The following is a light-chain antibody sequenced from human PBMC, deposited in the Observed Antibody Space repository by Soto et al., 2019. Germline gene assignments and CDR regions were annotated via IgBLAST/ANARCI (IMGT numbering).Light chain of an antibody. Sequence: DIQMTQSPSTLPASVGDRVTITCRASQSISNWLAWYRQKPGTAPKVLIYHASNLQSGVPSRFSGSGSGTEYTLTISSLQPEDFATYHCQQYNTYWTFGPGTKV. CDR3: QQYNTYWT. CDR1: QSISNW. CDR2: HAS. V-gene: IGKV1-5*01. J-gene: IGKJ1*01.